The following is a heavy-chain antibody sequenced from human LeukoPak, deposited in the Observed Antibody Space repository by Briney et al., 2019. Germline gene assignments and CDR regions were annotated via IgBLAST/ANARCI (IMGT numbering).Heavy chain of an antibody. CDR1: GFTFSNNW. CDR2: ISGSGGST. D-gene: IGHD2-2*01. Sequence: PGGSLRLSCAASGFTFSNNWMTWVRQAPGKGLEWVSAISGSGGSTYYADSVKGRFTISRDNSKNTLYLQMNSLRAEDTAVYYCAKVGGYCSSTSCQYYFDYWGQGTLVTVSS. CDR3: AKVGGYCSSTSCQYYFDY. V-gene: IGHV3-23*01. J-gene: IGHJ4*02.